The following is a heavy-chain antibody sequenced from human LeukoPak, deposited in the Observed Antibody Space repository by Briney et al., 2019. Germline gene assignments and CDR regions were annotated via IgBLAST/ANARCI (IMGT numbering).Heavy chain of an antibody. Sequence: ASVKVSCKASGGTFSSYAISWVRQAPGQGLEWMGWISVYTGNTNSAQKLQGRVTMTTDTSTSTAYMELRSLISDDTAVYYCARDRGYCSGGSCYSLVTWGQGTLVTVSS. CDR3: ARDRGYCSGGSCYSLVT. J-gene: IGHJ5*02. V-gene: IGHV1-18*01. CDR1: GGTFSSYA. CDR2: ISVYTGNT. D-gene: IGHD2-15*01.